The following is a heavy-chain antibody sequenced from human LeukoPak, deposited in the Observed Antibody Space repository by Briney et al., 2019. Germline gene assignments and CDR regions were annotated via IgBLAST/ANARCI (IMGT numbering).Heavy chain of an antibody. CDR2: ITQDESEK. CDR3: ARDKIEGPTKLDY. V-gene: IGHV3-7*01. CDR1: GFTFSSYW. D-gene: IGHD1-1*01. Sequence: GGSLRLSCAASGFTFSSYWVSWVRQAPGKGLEWVANITQDESEKYYVDSLKGRFTISRDNAKNSLYLQMNSLRAEDTAVYYCARDKIEGPTKLDYWGQGILVTVSS. J-gene: IGHJ4*02.